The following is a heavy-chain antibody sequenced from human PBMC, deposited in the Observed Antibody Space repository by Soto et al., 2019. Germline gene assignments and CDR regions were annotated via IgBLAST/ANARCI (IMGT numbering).Heavy chain of an antibody. V-gene: IGHV1-18*01. CDR1: GYTFTSYG. CDR3: ARVGWSGYCSGGSCYVDY. D-gene: IGHD2-15*01. Sequence: QVPLVQSGAEVKKPGASVKVSCKASGYTFTSYGISWVRQAPGQGLEWMGWISAYNGNTNYAQKLQGRVTMTTDTSTSTGYMGLRCLRSDDTAVYYCARVGWSGYCSGGSCYVDYWGQGTLVTVSS. CDR2: ISAYNGNT. J-gene: IGHJ4*02.